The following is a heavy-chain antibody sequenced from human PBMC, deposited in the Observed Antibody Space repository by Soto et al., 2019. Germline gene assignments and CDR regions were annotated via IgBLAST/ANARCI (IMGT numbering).Heavy chain of an antibody. CDR1: GFTFSSYW. D-gene: IGHD3-10*01. V-gene: IGHV3-7*01. J-gene: IGHJ6*03. CDR2: IKQDGSEK. CDR3: ARENRGGYMDV. Sequence: GESLKISCAASGFTFSSYWMSWVRQAPGKGLEWVANIKQDGSEKYYVDSVKGRFTISRDNAKNSLYLQMNSLRAEDTAVYYCARENRGGYMDVWGKGTTVTVSS.